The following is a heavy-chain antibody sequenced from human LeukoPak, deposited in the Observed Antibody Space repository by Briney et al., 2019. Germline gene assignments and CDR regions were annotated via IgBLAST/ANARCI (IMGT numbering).Heavy chain of an antibody. Sequence: SETLSLTCNVSGYSISSGSYWGWIRQPPGKGLEWIGSIYYSGSTYYNPSLKSRVTISVDTSKNQFSLKLSSVTAADTAVYYCARAWYQLPADYWGQGTLVTVSS. J-gene: IGHJ4*02. CDR2: IYYSGST. CDR1: GYSISSGSY. V-gene: IGHV4-38-2*02. D-gene: IGHD2-2*01. CDR3: ARAWYQLPADY.